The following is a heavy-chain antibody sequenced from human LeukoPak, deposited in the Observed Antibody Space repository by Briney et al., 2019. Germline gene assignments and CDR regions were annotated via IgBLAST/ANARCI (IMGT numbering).Heavy chain of an antibody. CDR1: GFTFSSYD. CDR3: ARVGGEYTYGYYYFDY. CDR2: MNPNSGNT. Sequence: GASVKVSCKASGFTFSSYDINWVRQASGQGPEWMGWMNPNSGNTGYAQKFQGRVTMTRNTSISTAYMELSGLRSEDTAVYYRARVGGEYTYGYYYFDYWGQGTLVTVSS. D-gene: IGHD5-18*01. V-gene: IGHV1-8*01. J-gene: IGHJ4*02.